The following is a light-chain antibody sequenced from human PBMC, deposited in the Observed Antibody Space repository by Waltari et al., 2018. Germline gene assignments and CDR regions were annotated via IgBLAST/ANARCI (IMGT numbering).Light chain of an antibody. CDR2: AAS. Sequence: DIQMTQSPSSLSASVGDRVTITCRASQSVSIYVNWYQQKPGKAPNLLIYAASSLQSGVPARFSGSGSGTDFSLTISSLQPGDFSTYYCQQSFTTPQNTFGQGTRLEIK. CDR1: QSVSIY. V-gene: IGKV1-39*01. J-gene: IGKJ2*01. CDR3: QQSFTTPQNT.